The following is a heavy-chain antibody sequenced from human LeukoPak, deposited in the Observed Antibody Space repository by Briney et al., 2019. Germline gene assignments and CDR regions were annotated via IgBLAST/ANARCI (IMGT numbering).Heavy chain of an antibody. CDR1: GFTFDIYA. Sequence: GGSLRLSCVASGFTFDIYAMNWVRQAPGKGLEWVSYISSSSSTIYYADSVKGRFTISRDNAKNSLYLQMNSLRAEDTAVYSCCYYDSSGYYYGSSCYWGQGALVTVSS. CDR2: ISSSSSTI. D-gene: IGHD3-22*01. J-gene: IGHJ4*02. CDR3: CYYDSSGYYYGSSCY. V-gene: IGHV3-48*01.